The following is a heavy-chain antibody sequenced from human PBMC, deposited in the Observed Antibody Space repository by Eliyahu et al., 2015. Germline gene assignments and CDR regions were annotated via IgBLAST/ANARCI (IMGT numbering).Heavy chain of an antibody. J-gene: IGHJ3*01. CDR1: GYTFTNYW. CDR2: IYPGHSDS. CDR3: ARRRGLNWECRGGSCPLDV. D-gene: IGHD2-15*01. V-gene: IGHV5-51*03. Sequence: EVQLVQSGAEVKKPGQSLKISCKGSGYTFTNYWIAWVRQMPGKGLEWMGIIYPGHSDSRYSPSFEGHVTISADKSTSTAYLQWSSLKASDTAIYYCARRRGLNWECRGGSCPLDVWGQGTTVTVSS.